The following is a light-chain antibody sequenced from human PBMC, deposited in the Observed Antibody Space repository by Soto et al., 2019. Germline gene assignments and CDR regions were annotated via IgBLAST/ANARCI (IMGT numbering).Light chain of an antibody. J-gene: IGKJ1*01. CDR1: QTVTSW. CDR3: QQYNLYRT. V-gene: IGKV1-5*01. CDR2: DAS. Sequence: DIQMTQSPSTLSASVGDRVTITCRASQTVTSWLAWYQQKPGKAPKLLIYDASSLESGVPSRFSGSGSGTEFSLTIRSLQPDDFATYYCQQYNLYRTFGEGTKVEVK.